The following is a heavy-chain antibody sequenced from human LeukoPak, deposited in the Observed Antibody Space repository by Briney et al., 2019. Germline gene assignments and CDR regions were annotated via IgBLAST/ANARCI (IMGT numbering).Heavy chain of an antibody. V-gene: IGHV4-4*07. CDR1: GGSISTYY. D-gene: IGHD1-26*01. CDR2: IYISGST. J-gene: IGHJ4*02. Sequence: SETLSLTCTVSGGSISTYYWTWIRQPAGKGLEWIGRIYISGSTNNNPSLKSRVTTSVDTSKNQFSLKLSSVTAAGTAVYSCARYSGSYSDWGQGILVTVSS. CDR3: ARYSGSYSD.